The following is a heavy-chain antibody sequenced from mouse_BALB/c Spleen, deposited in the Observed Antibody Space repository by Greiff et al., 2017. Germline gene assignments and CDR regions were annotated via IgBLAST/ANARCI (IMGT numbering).Heavy chain of an antibody. CDR3: ARDTDLFAY. CDR1: GFSLTSYG. V-gene: IGHV2-9*02. CDR2: IWAGGST. Sequence: VKLVESGPGLVAPSQSLSITCTVSGFSLTSYGVHWVRQPPGKGLEWLGVIWAGGSTNYNSALMSRLSISKDNSKSQVFLKMNSLQTYDTAMYYCARDTDLFAYWGQGTLVTVSA. D-gene: IGHD1-1*01. J-gene: IGHJ3*01.